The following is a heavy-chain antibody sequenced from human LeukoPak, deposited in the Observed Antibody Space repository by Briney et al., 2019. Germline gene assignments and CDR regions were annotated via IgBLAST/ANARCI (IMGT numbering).Heavy chain of an antibody. CDR1: GFTFSNAW. CDR3: TTEGLWGAFDI. V-gene: IGHV3-15*01. D-gene: IGHD3-16*01. CDR2: IKSKSDGGTT. J-gene: IGHJ3*02. Sequence: GGSLRLSCAASGFTFSNAWMIWVRQAPGRGLEWVGRIKSKSDGGTTDYDAPVKGRFTISRDDSKNTLFLQMNSLKAEDTAVYYCTTEGLWGAFDIWGQRTMVTVSS.